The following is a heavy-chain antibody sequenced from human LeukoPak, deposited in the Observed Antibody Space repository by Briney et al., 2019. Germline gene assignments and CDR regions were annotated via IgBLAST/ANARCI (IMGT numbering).Heavy chain of an antibody. CDR1: GGSISYYY. CDR3: AQDRFSFDH. J-gene: IGHJ4*02. Sequence: SETLSLTCSVSGGSISYYYWSWIRQFPGKGLEWIGYISDGESPDYNPSLQSRVTIYVDSSKNQFFLNLTSVTAADTAVYYCAQDRFSFDHWGQGTLVTVSS. V-gene: IGHV4-59*01. CDR2: ISDGESP. D-gene: IGHD3-10*01.